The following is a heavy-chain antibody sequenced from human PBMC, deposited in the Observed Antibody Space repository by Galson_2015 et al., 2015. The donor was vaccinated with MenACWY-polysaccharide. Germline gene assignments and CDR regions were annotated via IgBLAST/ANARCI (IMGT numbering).Heavy chain of an antibody. CDR3: AKGPPCSSTSCYTYYYMDV. CDR1: GFTFSSYG. Sequence: SLRVSRAASGFTFSSYGMHWVRQAPGKALEWVAVISYDGSNKYYADPVKGRFTISRDNSKNTLYLQMNSLRAEDTAVDYCAKGPPCSSTSCYTYYYMDVWGKGTTVTVSS. D-gene: IGHD2-2*02. CDR2: ISYDGSNK. J-gene: IGHJ6*03. V-gene: IGHV3-30*18.